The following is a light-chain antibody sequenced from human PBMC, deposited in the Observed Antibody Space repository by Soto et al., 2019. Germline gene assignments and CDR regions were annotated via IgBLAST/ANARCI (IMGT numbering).Light chain of an antibody. J-gene: IGKJ2*01. CDR2: GPA. CDR1: QSICTN. CDR3: QQYNNWPPYT. Sequence: EIVMTQSPATLSVSQGERATLSCRASQSICTNLAWYQEKPGQAPSLLIYGPATRATGIPARFGGSGSGTEFTLTISSLQSEDFAVYYCQQYNNWPPYTFGQGTKLEIK. V-gene: IGKV3-15*01.